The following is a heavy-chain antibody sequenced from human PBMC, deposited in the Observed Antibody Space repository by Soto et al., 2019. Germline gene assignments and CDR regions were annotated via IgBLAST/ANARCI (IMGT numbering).Heavy chain of an antibody. D-gene: IGHD2-15*01. CDR2: IYYSGST. CDR1: GGSISSGGYY. CDR3: ARLIVVVVAATPVSAFDI. J-gene: IGHJ3*02. V-gene: IGHV4-31*03. Sequence: SETLSLTCTVSGGSISSGGYYWSWIRQHPGKGLEWIGYIYYSGSTYYNPSLRSRVTISVDTSKNQFSLKLSSVTAADTAVYYCARLIVVVVAATPVSAFDIWGQGTMVTVSS.